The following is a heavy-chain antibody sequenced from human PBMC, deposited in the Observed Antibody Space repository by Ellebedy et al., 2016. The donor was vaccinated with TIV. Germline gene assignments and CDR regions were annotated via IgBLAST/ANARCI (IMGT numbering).Heavy chain of an antibody. V-gene: IGHV3-7*01. CDR1: GFTFSSYW. Sequence: GGSLRLXXAASGFTFSSYWMSWVRQAPGKGLEWVANIKQDGSEKYYVDSVKGRFTISRDNAKNSLYLQMNSLRAEDTAVYYCARVGWNIALMDYWGQGTLVTVSS. CDR2: IKQDGSEK. CDR3: ARVGWNIALMDY. D-gene: IGHD2-8*01. J-gene: IGHJ4*02.